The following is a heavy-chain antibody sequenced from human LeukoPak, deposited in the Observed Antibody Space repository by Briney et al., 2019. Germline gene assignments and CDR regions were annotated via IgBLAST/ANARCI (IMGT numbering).Heavy chain of an antibody. CDR1: GGSISSYY. CDR2: IYNRGST. CDR3: ARDRPGIAVAGDAFDI. Sequence: SETPSLTCTVSGGSISSYYWSWIRQPPGKGLEWIGYIYNRGSTNYNPSLKSRVTISVDTSKNQFSLKLRSVPAADTAVYYCARDRPGIAVAGDAFDIWGQGTMVTVSS. D-gene: IGHD6-19*01. J-gene: IGHJ3*02. V-gene: IGHV4-59*01.